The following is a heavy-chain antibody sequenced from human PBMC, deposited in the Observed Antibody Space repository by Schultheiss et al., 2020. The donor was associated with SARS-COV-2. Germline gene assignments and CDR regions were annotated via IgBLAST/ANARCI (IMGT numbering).Heavy chain of an antibody. J-gene: IGHJ4*02. V-gene: IGHV4-39*07. Sequence: LETLSLTCTVSGGSISSGDYYWSWIRQHPGKGLEWIGSIYYSGSTNYNPSLKSRVTMSADTSKKQISLKLSSVTPADTAVYYCARHEGGYLGYFHHWGQGTLVTVSS. CDR3: ARHEGGYLGYFHH. CDR2: IYYSGST. D-gene: IGHD5-18*01. CDR1: GGSISSGDYY.